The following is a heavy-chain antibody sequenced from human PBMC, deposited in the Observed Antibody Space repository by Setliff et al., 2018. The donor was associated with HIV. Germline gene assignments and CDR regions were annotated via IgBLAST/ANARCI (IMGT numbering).Heavy chain of an antibody. J-gene: IGHJ3*02. V-gene: IGHV1-18*04. CDR2: VSVYNGST. CDR1: GYSFTFYG. D-gene: IGHD3-10*01. Sequence: ASVKVSCKASGYSFTFYGLHWVRQAPGQGLEWMGWVSVYNGSTKYAENFQDRLTLTTDASTGTGFMELRGLRSDDTAVYYCATPGVGAGAFDIWGRGTMVTVSS. CDR3: ATPGVGAGAFDI.